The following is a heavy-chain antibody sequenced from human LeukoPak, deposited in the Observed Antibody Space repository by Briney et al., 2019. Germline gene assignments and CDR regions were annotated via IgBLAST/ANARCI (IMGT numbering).Heavy chain of an antibody. CDR2: INYDGTTT. CDR3: ARGDKFSGDY. CDR1: GFNFSSYW. Sequence: GGSLRLSCAASGFNFSSYWMHWVRQAPGKGLVWISRINYDGTTTSYADSVKGRFTISRDNAKNTLYLQMNSLRAEDTAVYYCARGDKFSGDYWGQGTLVTVSS. D-gene: IGHD3-16*01. V-gene: IGHV3-74*01. J-gene: IGHJ4*02.